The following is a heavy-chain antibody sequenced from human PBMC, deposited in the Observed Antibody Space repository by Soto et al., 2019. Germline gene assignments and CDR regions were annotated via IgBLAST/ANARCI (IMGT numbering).Heavy chain of an antibody. D-gene: IGHD2-2*01. CDR1: GFTVSSNY. CDR2: IYSGGST. J-gene: IGHJ5*02. V-gene: IGHV3-53*01. Sequence: GGSLRLSCAASGFTVSSNYMSWVRKAPGRGLEWVSVIYSGGSTYYADSVKGRFTISRDNSKNTLYLQMNSLRAEDTAVYYCARESRGYCSSTSCYDENWFDPWGQGTLVTVSS. CDR3: ARESRGYCSSTSCYDENWFDP.